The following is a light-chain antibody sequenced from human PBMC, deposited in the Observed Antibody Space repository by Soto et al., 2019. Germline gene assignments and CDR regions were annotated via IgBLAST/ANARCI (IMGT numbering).Light chain of an antibody. CDR3: QTWGTGPWV. CDR2: LNSDGSH. V-gene: IGLV4-69*01. J-gene: IGLJ3*02. Sequence: QLVLTQSPSASASLGASVKLTCTLSSGHSSYAISLHQQQPEKGPRYLMKLNSDGSHSKGDGIPDRFSGSSSGAERYLTLSSLQSEDEADYYCQTWGTGPWVFGGGTKLTVL. CDR1: SGHSSYA.